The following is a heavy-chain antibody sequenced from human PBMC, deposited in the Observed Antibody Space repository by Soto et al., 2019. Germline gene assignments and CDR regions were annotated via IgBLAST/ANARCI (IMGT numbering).Heavy chain of an antibody. CDR1: GYNFTGYY. V-gene: IGHV1-2*02. CDR3: ARGPGDSSGPSGYCDY. D-gene: IGHD3-22*01. Sequence: QVQLVQPGAEVKKPGASVKVSCKASGYNFTGYYMHWVRQAPGQGLEWLGWINPNSGGTNYAQKFQGRVTMTRDTSSSTADMELSRRRSDDKAVYYCARGPGDSSGPSGYCDYWGQGTLVTVSS. CDR2: INPNSGGT. J-gene: IGHJ4*02.